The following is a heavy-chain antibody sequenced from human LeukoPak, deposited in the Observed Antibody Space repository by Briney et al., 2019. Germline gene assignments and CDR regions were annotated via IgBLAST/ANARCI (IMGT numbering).Heavy chain of an antibody. V-gene: IGHV1-2*02. CDR1: GSTFSDYH. Sequence: GASVKVSCKASGSTFSDYHINWVRQASGQGPEWKGWINPKSGDASYNQAFQGRVTMTRDTSISTAYMELNRLRSDDTAMYYCARGEYSNGYPYRLDSWGQGTLVTVSS. J-gene: IGHJ4*02. D-gene: IGHD3-16*01. CDR3: ARGEYSNGYPYRLDS. CDR2: INPKSGDA.